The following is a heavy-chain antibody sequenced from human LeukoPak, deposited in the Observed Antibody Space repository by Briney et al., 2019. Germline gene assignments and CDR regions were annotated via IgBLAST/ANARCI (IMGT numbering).Heavy chain of an antibody. CDR2: ISGSGGST. CDR1: GFTFSSYA. J-gene: IGHJ4*02. Sequence: GGSLRLSCAASGFTFSSYAMSWVRQAPGKGLEWVSAISGSGGSTYYADSVKGRFTISRDSSKNTLYLQMNSLRAEDTAVYYCAKRVFYDFWSGPLPPEWGQGTLVTVSS. D-gene: IGHD3-3*01. V-gene: IGHV3-23*01. CDR3: AKRVFYDFWSGPLPPE.